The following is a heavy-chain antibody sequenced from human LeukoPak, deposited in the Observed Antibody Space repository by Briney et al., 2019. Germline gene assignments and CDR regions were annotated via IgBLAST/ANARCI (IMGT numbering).Heavy chain of an antibody. Sequence: SETLSLTCTVSGGSISSYYWGWIRQPPGKGPEWIGYIYYSGSTNYNPSLKSRVTISVDTSKNQFSLKLSSVTAADTAVYYCARQIVVVPAAINWFDPWGQGTLVTVSS. J-gene: IGHJ5*02. CDR1: GGSISSYY. V-gene: IGHV4-59*01. CDR2: IYYSGST. CDR3: ARQIVVVPAAINWFDP. D-gene: IGHD2-2*02.